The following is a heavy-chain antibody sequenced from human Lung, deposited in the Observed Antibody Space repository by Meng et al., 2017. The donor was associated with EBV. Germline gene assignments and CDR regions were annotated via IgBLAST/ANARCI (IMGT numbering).Heavy chain of an antibody. CDR3: ARLYCSGGSCYTIDY. CDR2: INTNTGNP. J-gene: IGHJ4*02. V-gene: IGHV7-4-1*02. D-gene: IGHD2-15*01. Sequence: VRLGRSGAEVKKPWAAVKVSCNASGYTFTRYGITWVRQAPGQGLEWMGWINTNTGNPTYAQGFTGRFVFSLDTSVSTAYLQISSLKAADTAVYYCARLYCSGGSCYTIDYWGQGTLVTVSS. CDR1: GYTFTRYG.